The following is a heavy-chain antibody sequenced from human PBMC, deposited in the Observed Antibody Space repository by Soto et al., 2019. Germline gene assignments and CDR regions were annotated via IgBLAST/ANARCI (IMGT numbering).Heavy chain of an antibody. CDR2: MSDDESKK. V-gene: IGHV3-30-3*01. D-gene: IGHD6-13*01. CDR1: GFTFRSYG. Sequence: QEQLVESGGGVVQPGRSLRLSCVASGFTFRSYGMHWVRQAPGKGLEWVAVMSDDESKKYYADSVKGRFTISRDNSKNTLFPQMDTLISEDTAVYYCARTAGGRVRGALDIWGQGTMVTVSS. CDR3: ARTAGGRVRGALDI. J-gene: IGHJ3*02.